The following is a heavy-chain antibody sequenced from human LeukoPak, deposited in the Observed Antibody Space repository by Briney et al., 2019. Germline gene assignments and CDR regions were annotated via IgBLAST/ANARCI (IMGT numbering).Heavy chain of an antibody. V-gene: IGHV3-23*01. CDR3: ARVRYYDFWSGPFDI. CDR2: ISGSGGST. J-gene: IGHJ3*02. Sequence: PGGSLRLSCAASGFTFSTYAMSWVRQAPGKGLEWVSAISGSGGSTYYADSVKGRFTISRDNSKNTLYLQMNSLRAEDTAVYYCARVRYYDFWSGPFDIWGQGTMVTVSS. D-gene: IGHD3-3*01. CDR1: GFTFSTYA.